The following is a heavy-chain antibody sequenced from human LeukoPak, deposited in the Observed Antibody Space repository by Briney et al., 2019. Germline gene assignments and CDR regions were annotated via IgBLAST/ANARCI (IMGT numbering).Heavy chain of an antibody. J-gene: IGHJ5*02. D-gene: IGHD2-8*01. CDR3: AGSTYDNWFDP. V-gene: IGHV4-59*08. CDR1: GGSISSHY. CDR2: IYYSGST. Sequence: MSSETLSLTCTVSGGSISSHYWSWIRQPPGKGLEWIGYIYYSGSTNYNPSLKSRVTLSVETSKNQFSLKLSSVTAADTAVYYCAGSTYDNWFDPWGQGTLVTVSS.